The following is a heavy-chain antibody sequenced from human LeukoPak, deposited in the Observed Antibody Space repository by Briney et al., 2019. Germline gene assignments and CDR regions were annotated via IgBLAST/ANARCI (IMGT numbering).Heavy chain of an antibody. CDR2: INWNGGST. CDR3: AREGVVTANHYYYMDV. D-gene: IGHD2-21*02. J-gene: IGHJ6*03. Sequence: GGSLRLSCAASGFTFDDYGMSWVRQAPGKGLEWVSGINWNGGSTGYADSVKGRFTISRDNAKNSLYLQMNSLRAEDTALYYCAREGVVTANHYYYMDVWGKGTTVTVSS. CDR1: GFTFDDYG. V-gene: IGHV3-20*04.